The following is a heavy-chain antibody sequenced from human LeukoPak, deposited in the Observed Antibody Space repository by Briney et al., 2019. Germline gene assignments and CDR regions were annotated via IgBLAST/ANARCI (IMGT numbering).Heavy chain of an antibody. Sequence: SETPSLTCTVSGGSISSYYWSWIRQPPGKGLEWIGYIYYSGSINYNPSLKSRVTISVDTSKNQFSLKLSSVTAADTAVYYCAREYYYDSSGYYYVWAFDIWGQGTMVTVSS. J-gene: IGHJ3*02. D-gene: IGHD3-22*01. CDR2: IYYSGSI. CDR3: AREYYYDSSGYYYVWAFDI. CDR1: GGSISSYY. V-gene: IGHV4-59*01.